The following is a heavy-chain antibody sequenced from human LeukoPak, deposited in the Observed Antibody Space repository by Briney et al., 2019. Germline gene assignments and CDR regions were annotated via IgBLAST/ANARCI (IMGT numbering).Heavy chain of an antibody. D-gene: IGHD2-2*02. V-gene: IGHV3-7*01. CDR1: GFTFSRYT. CDR2: IKNNGGET. CDR3: ARGGGYIIVVVPGAIGPLHY. Sequence: PGGSLRLSCAASGFTFSRYTMSWGRQAPGKGLEWVANIKNNGGETYYADSVKGRFTISRDNAMNSLYLQMNSLRAEDTAVYYGARGGGYIIVVVPGAIGPLHYWGQGTLVTVSS. J-gene: IGHJ4*02.